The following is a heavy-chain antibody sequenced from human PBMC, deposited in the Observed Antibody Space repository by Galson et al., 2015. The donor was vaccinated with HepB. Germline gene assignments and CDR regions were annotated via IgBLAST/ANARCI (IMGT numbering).Heavy chain of an antibody. D-gene: IGHD2-8*02. CDR1: GFPFNNAW. CDR3: TTDVYYSTYWSWLDP. CDR2: IKSRTDGETT. J-gene: IGHJ5*02. Sequence: SLRLSCAASGFPFNNAWMTWVRQAPGRGLEWVGRIKSRTDGETTDYAAPVKGRVTISRDDSKNSLYLPRNSLKTEDTAVYYCTTDVYYSTYWSWLDPWGQGTLVTVSS. V-gene: IGHV3-15*01.